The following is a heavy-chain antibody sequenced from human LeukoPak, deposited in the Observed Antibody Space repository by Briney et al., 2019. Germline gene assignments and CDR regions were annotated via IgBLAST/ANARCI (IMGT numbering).Heavy chain of an antibody. CDR3: ARAYCSGGSCPNFDY. Sequence: SETLSLTCTVSGGSISSYYWSWIRQPPGKGLEWIGYIHYSGSTNYNPSLKSRVTISGDTSKNQFSLKLSSVTAADTAVYYCARAYCSGGSCPNFDYWGQGALVTVSS. D-gene: IGHD2-15*01. J-gene: IGHJ4*02. CDR1: GGSISSYY. CDR2: IHYSGST. V-gene: IGHV4-59*01.